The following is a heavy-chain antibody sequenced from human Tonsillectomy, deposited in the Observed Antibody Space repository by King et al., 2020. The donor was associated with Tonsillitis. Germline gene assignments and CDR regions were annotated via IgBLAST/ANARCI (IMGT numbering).Heavy chain of an antibody. CDR3: AREGRGDGSNPNYYYYMDV. Sequence: VQLVESGGGLVQPGGSLRLSCAASGFTVSYNYMSWVRQAPGKGLEWVSVIYSGGSTYYPDSVKGRFTISRDNSKNTLYLQLNSLGAEDTAVYYCAREGRGDGSNPNYYYYMDVWGKGTTVTVSS. CDR2: IYSGGST. V-gene: IGHV3-66*01. CDR1: GFTVSYNY. J-gene: IGHJ6*03. D-gene: IGHD5-24*01.